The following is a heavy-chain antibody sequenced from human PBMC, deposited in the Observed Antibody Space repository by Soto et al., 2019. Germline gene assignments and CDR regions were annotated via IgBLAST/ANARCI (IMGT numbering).Heavy chain of an antibody. V-gene: IGHV3-30-3*01. Sequence: QVQLVESGGGVVQPGRSLRLSSAASGFTFSSYAMHWVRQAPGKGLEWVAVISYDGSDKYYADSVKGRFTISRDNSKNTLYLQMNSLRAEDTAVYYCARSSGWMHFDSWGQGTLVTVSS. CDR1: GFTFSSYA. CDR3: ARSSGWMHFDS. CDR2: ISYDGSDK. J-gene: IGHJ4*02. D-gene: IGHD6-19*01.